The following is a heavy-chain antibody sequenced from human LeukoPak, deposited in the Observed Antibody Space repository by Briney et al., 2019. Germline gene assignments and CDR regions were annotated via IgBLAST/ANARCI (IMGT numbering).Heavy chain of an antibody. J-gene: IGHJ4*02. CDR3: ASGSFCTNGVCYKGFDY. V-gene: IGHV3-74*01. D-gene: IGHD2-8*01. Sequence: GGSLRLSCAASGFTFSTFWMHWVRQAPGKGLVWVSRIKRDGSTTTYADSVKGRFTISRDNAKNTLFLQMNSLRAEDTAVYYCASGSFCTNGVCYKGFDYWGQGTLVPVSS. CDR1: GFTFSTFW. CDR2: IKRDGSTT.